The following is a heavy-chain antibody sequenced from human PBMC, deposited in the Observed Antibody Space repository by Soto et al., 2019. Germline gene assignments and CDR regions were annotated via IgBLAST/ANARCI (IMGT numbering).Heavy chain of an antibody. J-gene: IGHJ3*01. CDR3: ARRGST. CDR2: IHPAGQPI. V-gene: IGHV3-48*03. D-gene: IGHD2-2*01. Sequence: EVQLVESGGGLVQPGGSLRLSCVASGFTFSSSEMYWVRQAPGKGLEWVSYIHPAGQPIFFADSVKGRFTISRDNAKKSVYLQMSSRRAEDTAVYYCARRGSTWGQGTMVTVSS. CDR1: GFTFSSSE.